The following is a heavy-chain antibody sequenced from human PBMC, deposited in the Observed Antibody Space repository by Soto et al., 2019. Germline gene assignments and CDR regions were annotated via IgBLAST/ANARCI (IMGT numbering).Heavy chain of an antibody. Sequence: QVQLQESGPGLVKPSETLSLTCTVSGGSISSYYWSWIRQPPGKGLEWIGYIYYSGGTNYNPSLKSRVTISVDTSKNQFSLKLSSVTAADTAVYYCARRRGDSGYDLFVPPVPADPTGWFDPWGQGTLVTVSS. CDR2: IYYSGGT. V-gene: IGHV4-59*08. CDR3: ARRRGDSGYDLFVPPVPADPTGWFDP. CDR1: GGSISSYY. D-gene: IGHD5-12*01. J-gene: IGHJ5*02.